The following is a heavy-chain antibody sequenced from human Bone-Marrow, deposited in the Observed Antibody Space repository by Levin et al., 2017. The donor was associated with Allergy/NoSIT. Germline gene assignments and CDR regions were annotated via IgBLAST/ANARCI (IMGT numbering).Heavy chain of an antibody. Sequence: GGSLRLSCIASGFDFEDYNMHWVRQVPGKGLEWVSLISWDSSDKYYADSVKGRFTISRDNNRNSLYLQMNSLRNEDTALYYCVKDGDTVMVTLYYFDYWGQGTLVSVSS. V-gene: IGHV3-43*01. CDR2: ISWDSSDK. CDR1: GFDFEDYN. CDR3: VKDGDTVMVTLYYFDY. J-gene: IGHJ4*02. D-gene: IGHD5-18*01.